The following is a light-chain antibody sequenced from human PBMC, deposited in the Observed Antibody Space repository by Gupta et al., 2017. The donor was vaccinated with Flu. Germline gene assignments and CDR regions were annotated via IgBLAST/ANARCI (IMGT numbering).Light chain of an antibody. Sequence: DIRMTQSPSTLSASIGDTVTISCRASQNIDEWLAWYQLKPGKAPKLLIYKASTLENGVPSRFSGSGSGAKFTLTINNLQRDDSASYFCQQYFSYRSFGQGTKVEI. V-gene: IGKV1-5*03. CDR3: QQYFSYRS. CDR2: KAS. J-gene: IGKJ1*01. CDR1: QNIDEW.